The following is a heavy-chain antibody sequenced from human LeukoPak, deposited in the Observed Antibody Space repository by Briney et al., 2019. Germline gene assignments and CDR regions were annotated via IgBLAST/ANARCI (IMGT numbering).Heavy chain of an antibody. D-gene: IGHD2-2*01. CDR1: GFTFSTYW. CDR3: ARVRCSSNSCSPDY. Sequence: PGGSLRLSCAASGFTFSTYWMSWVRQAPGKGLEWVANIKQDGSDKYYVDSVKGRFTISRDNAKNSLFLQMNSLRAEDTAVYYCARVRCSSNSCSPDYWGQGTLVTVSS. V-gene: IGHV3-7*01. CDR2: IKQDGSDK. J-gene: IGHJ4*02.